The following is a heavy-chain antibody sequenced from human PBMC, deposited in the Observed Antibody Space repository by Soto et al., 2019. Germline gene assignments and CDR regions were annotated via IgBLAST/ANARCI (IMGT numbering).Heavy chain of an antibody. CDR1: GFTFS. V-gene: IGHV3-48*02. CDR3: AREGTYGGDWFAY. CDR2: ISGAGDII. Sequence: EVQLVESGGGLVQPGGSLRLTCAASGFTFSMTWVRQAPGKGLEWISFISGAGDIIFYADSLKGQFTISRDNARDSLYLQMHSLRDEDTAIYYCAREGTYGGDWFAYWGQGILVTVSS. J-gene: IGHJ5*01. D-gene: IGHD2-21*01.